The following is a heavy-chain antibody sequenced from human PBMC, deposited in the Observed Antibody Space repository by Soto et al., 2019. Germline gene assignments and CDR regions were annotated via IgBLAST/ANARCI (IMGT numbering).Heavy chain of an antibody. V-gene: IGHV1-18*01. CDR1: GYTFTSYG. J-gene: IGHJ6*03. CDR3: ARAYIVVVPAAAGGYYYYYMDV. D-gene: IGHD2-2*01. Sequence: ASVKVSCKASGYTFTSYGISWVRQAPGQGLEWMGWISAYDGNTKYSQKFQGRVTITRDTSASTAYMELSSLRSEDTAVYYCARAYIVVVPAAAGGYYYYYMDVWGKGTTVTVSS. CDR2: ISAYDGNT.